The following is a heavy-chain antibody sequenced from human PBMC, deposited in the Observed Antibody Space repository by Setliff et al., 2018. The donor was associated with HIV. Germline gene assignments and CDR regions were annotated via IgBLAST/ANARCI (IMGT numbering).Heavy chain of an antibody. CDR3: AKGGRSGYDLSRQPFDY. V-gene: IGHV1-8*02. CDR1: GYTFTSYD. CDR2: MSPDSGNT. D-gene: IGHD5-12*01. Sequence: ASVKVSCKASGYTFTSYDINWVRQATGQGLEWMGWMSPDSGNTVYAQKFQGRVTMTRNTSISTAYMELFSLRAEDTAVYYCAKGGRSGYDLSRQPFDYWGQGTLVTVSS. J-gene: IGHJ4*02.